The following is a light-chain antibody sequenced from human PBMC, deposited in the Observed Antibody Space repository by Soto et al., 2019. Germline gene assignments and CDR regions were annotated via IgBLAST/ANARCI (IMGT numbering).Light chain of an antibody. CDR1: QRMSGW. CDR2: DVS. Sequence: DIKMTQSPSTLSASVGDTVTITCRASQRMSGWLAWHQQKPGKAPKLLIYDVSNRATGIPARFSGSGSGTDFTLTISSLEPEDFAVYYCQQRSNWPLTFGQGTKVDIK. J-gene: IGKJ1*01. CDR3: QQRSNWPLT. V-gene: IGKV1-5*01.